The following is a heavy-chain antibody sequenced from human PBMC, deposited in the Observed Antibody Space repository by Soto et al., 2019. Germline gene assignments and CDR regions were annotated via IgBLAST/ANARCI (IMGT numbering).Heavy chain of an antibody. CDR3: AKEIWDFWSGYPFDY. Sequence: GGSLRLSCAASGFTFSSHAMSWVRQAPGKGLEWVSAISGSGSSTYYADSVKGRFTISRDNSKNTLYLQMNSLRAEDTAVYYCAKEIWDFWSGYPFDYWGQGTLVTVSS. J-gene: IGHJ4*02. D-gene: IGHD3-3*01. CDR1: GFTFSSHA. V-gene: IGHV3-23*01. CDR2: ISGSGSST.